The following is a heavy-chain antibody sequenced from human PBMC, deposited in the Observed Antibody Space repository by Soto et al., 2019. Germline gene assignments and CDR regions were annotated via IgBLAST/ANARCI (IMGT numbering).Heavy chain of an antibody. CDR1: GFSFNEAW. V-gene: IGHV3-15*07. CDR3: TTGSVEGI. J-gene: IGHJ6*02. Sequence: EVQLVESAGGLVKPGGSLRLSCVASGFSFNEAWMNWVRQAPGEGLEWVGRIKTSAGGGATDYAAPVQGRFTISRDDSKNALYLHMTSLRTEDTAIYYCTTGSVEGIWGQGNTVTVSS. D-gene: IGHD2-15*01. CDR2: IKTSAGGGAT.